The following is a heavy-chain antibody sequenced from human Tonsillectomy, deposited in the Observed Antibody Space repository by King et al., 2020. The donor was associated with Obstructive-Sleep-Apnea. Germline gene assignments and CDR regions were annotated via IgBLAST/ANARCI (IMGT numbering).Heavy chain of an antibody. Sequence: DVQLVESGGDLVQPGGSLRLSCAAPEFTVSGNYINWVRQAPGKGLEWVSLFYAGGGPSYVNSVNGRFTISRENFKNTLYLQMNSLRAEDTAVYYCARATAADYWFFDLWGRGTLVIVSS. CDR3: ARATAADYWFFDL. V-gene: IGHV3-66*01. J-gene: IGHJ2*01. CDR1: EFTVSGNY. CDR2: FYAGGGP. D-gene: IGHD6-25*01.